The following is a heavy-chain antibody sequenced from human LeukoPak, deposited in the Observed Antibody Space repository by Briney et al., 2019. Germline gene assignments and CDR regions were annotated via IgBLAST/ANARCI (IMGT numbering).Heavy chain of an antibody. D-gene: IGHD2-2*01. J-gene: IGHJ5*02. CDR1: GGSISSGGYY. CDR2: IYHSGST. V-gene: IGHV4-30-2*01. CDR3: ARESDIVVVPAARAGDVGWFDP. Sequence: SETLSLTCTVSGGSISSGGYYWSWIRQPPGKGLEWIGYIYHSGSTYYNPSLKSRVTISVDRSKNQFSLKLSSVTAADTAVYYCARESDIVVVPAARAGDVGWFDPWGQGTLVTVSS.